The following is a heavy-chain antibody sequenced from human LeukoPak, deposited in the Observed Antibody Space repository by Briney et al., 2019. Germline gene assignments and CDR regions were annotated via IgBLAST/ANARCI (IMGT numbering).Heavy chain of an antibody. CDR3: ARARVVVVAGGAWFDP. D-gene: IGHD2-15*01. J-gene: IGHJ5*02. CDR2: IYYGGST. CDR1: GGSFSGYY. V-gene: IGHV4-34*01. Sequence: SETLSLTCAVYGGSFSGYYWSWIRQPPGKGLEWIGSIYYGGSTYNNPSLKSRVSISVDTSKNQFSLKLSSVTAADTAMYYCARARVVVVAGGAWFDPWGQGTLVTVSS.